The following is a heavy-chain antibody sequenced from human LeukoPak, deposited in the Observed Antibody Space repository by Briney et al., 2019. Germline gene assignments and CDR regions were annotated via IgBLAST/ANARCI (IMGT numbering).Heavy chain of an antibody. V-gene: IGHV3-30*18. Sequence: GGSLRLSCAASGFTFSSYGMHWVRQAPGKGLEWVAVISYDGSNKYYADSVKGRFTISRDNAKNSLYLQMNSLRAEDTALYYCAKAPFITMVRGVYFDYWGQGTLVTVSS. D-gene: IGHD3-10*01. CDR2: ISYDGSNK. J-gene: IGHJ4*02. CDR1: GFTFSSYG. CDR3: AKAPFITMVRGVYFDY.